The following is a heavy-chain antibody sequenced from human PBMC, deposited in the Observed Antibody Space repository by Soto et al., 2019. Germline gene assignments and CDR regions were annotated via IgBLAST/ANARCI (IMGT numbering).Heavy chain of an antibody. J-gene: IGHJ4*02. CDR2: INAGNGNT. CDR3: ARNLMDYDILTGYNMAYYFDY. V-gene: IGHV1-3*01. CDR1: GYTFTSYA. D-gene: IGHD3-9*01. Sequence: QVQLVQSGAEVKKPGASVKVSCKASGYTFTSYAMHWVRQAPGQRLEWMGWINAGNGNTKYSQKFQGRVTITRDTSASTAYIELSSLRSEDPAVYYCARNLMDYDILTGYNMAYYFDYWGQGTLVTVSS.